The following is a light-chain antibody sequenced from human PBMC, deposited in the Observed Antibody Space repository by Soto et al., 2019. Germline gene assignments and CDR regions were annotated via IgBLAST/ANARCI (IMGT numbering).Light chain of an antibody. CDR1: SSNIGAHYG. J-gene: IGLJ1*01. V-gene: IGLV1-40*01. CDR2: GNN. Sequence: QPVLTQPPSVSGAPGQRVTISCTGSSSNIGAHYGVHWYQQLPGTAPKLLVYGNNNRPSGVPERFSGSKSGTSASLAITGLQAEDEADYYCQSYDRSLSGSVFGTGTKVTVL. CDR3: QSYDRSLSGSV.